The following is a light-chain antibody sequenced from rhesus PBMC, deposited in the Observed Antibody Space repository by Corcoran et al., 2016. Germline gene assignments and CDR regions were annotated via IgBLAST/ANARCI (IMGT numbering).Light chain of an antibody. Sequence: DIQMTQSPSSLSASVGDRVTITCQASQGISNNLAWYQQRPGKVPTLRDYKASTWQSGVPSRFSGSGSGTDFPFTICSLQPEAFATYICPQGYGTPLAFGGGTKVELK. CDR1: QGISNN. CDR2: KAS. V-gene: IGKV1-25*01. CDR3: PQGYGTPLA. J-gene: IGKJ4*01.